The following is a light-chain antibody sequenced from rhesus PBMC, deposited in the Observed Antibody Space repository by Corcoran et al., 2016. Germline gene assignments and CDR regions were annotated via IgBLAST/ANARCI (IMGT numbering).Light chain of an antibody. J-gene: IGKJ1*01. V-gene: IGKV2-82*03. CDR3: MQALRSPWT. CDR1: QSLVYSDGKTY. Sequence: DIVMIQTPLSLPVTLGEPASISCRSSQSLVYSDGKTYLYWYMQKPGQSPQLLMYLVSKRASGVPDKFSGRGSGTDFTLKISRMAAVDVGVYYCMQALRSPWTFGQGTKVEIK. CDR2: LVS.